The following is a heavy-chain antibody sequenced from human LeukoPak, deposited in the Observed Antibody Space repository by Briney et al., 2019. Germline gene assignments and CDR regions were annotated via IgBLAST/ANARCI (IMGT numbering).Heavy chain of an antibody. J-gene: IGHJ5*02. Sequence: GESLKISCKASGYSFTSYWIGWVRQMPGKGLEWMGIIYPGDSDTRYSPSFQGQVTISADKSISTAYLQWSSLKASDTAMYYCARSVVVPAAIGWFDPWGQGTLVTVSS. CDR2: IYPGDSDT. CDR3: ARSVVVPAAIGWFDP. D-gene: IGHD2-2*01. CDR1: GYSFTSYW. V-gene: IGHV5-51*01.